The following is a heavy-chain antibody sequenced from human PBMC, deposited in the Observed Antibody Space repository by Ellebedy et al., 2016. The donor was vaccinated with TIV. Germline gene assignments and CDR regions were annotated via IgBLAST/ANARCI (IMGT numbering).Heavy chain of an antibody. J-gene: IGHJ4*02. CDR2: ISHSGNA. Sequence: SETLSLXXSVSAPTINSGGFYRTWILQYPGWELEWIGYISHSGNAYYESSLGSRATISLDTSENQFYLELGSVTAADTAVYYCARDSKTTAGIDYWGQGTLVTVSS. D-gene: IGHD1-14*01. CDR1: APTINSGGFY. CDR3: ARDSKTTAGIDY. V-gene: IGHV4-31*02.